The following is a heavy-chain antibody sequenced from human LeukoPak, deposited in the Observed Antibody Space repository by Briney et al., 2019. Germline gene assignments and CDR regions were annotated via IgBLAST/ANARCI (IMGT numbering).Heavy chain of an antibody. CDR2: ISYDGSNK. CDR1: GFTFSSYG. V-gene: IGHV3-30*18. D-gene: IGHD6-19*01. J-gene: IGHJ4*02. Sequence: GGSLRLSCATSGFTFSSYGMHWVRQAPGKGLEWVAVISYDGSNKYYADSVKGRFTISRDNSKNTLYLQMNSLRAEDTAVYYCAKDRAVAGRGRLLFDYWGQGTLVTVSS. CDR3: AKDRAVAGRGRLLFDY.